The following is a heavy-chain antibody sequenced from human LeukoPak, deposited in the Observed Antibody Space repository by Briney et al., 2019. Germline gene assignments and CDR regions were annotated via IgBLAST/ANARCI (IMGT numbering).Heavy chain of an antibody. D-gene: IGHD6-25*01. V-gene: IGHV3-48*01. Sequence: GRSLRLSCTASGFTFSSYTMNWVRQPPGKGLEWVSNIGTSSTTIYYADSVKGRFTISRDNAKNSLYLQMNSLRADDTAVYYCARFAAGGSYYYYMDVWGKGTTVTVSS. J-gene: IGHJ6*03. CDR3: ARFAAGGSYYYYMDV. CDR1: GFTFSSYT. CDR2: IGTSSTTI.